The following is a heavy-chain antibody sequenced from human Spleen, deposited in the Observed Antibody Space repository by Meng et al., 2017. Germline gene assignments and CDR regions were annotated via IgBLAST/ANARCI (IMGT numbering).Heavy chain of an antibody. Sequence: QVQLVQSGPEVMKPGASLMMSCRTSGYTFTDFFLHWVRQAPGQGLEWLGTINSNSGGTAYARKFQGRITLTRDTSASTVYMDLGSLGSEDTAFYYCAREKSPGYFDYLGQGILVTVSS. J-gene: IGHJ4*02. CDR2: INSNSGGT. CDR1: GYTFTDFF. V-gene: IGHV1-46*01. CDR3: AREKSPGYFDY.